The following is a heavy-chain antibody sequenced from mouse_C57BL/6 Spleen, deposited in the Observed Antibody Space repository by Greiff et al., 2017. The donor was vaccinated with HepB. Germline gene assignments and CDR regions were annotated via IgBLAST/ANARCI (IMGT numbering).Heavy chain of an antibody. Sequence: QVQLKESGPGLVQPSQSLSITCTVSGFSLTSYGVHWVRQSPGKGLEWLGVIWRGGSTDYNAAFMSRLSITKDNSKSQVFFKMNSLQADDTAIYYCANSYYYGSSPYWYFDVWGTGTTVTVSS. CDR1: GFSLTSYG. V-gene: IGHV2-5*01. CDR3: ANSYYYGSSPYWYFDV. CDR2: IWRGGST. J-gene: IGHJ1*03. D-gene: IGHD1-1*01.